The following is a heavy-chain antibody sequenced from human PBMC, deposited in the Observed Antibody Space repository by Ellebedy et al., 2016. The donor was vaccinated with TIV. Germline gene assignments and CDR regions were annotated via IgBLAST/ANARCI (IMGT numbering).Heavy chain of an antibody. V-gene: IGHV3-66*01. J-gene: IGHJ4*02. Sequence: GGSLRLSCGAYGFSVSNDHMTWVRQAPGKGLEYVSVIYSGGNTFYADSVKGRFTISRDNSKNTLYLQMNSLKSDDTAVYYCATGVRVGATTFDYWGQGTLVTVSS. D-gene: IGHD1-26*01. CDR2: IYSGGNT. CDR1: GFSVSNDH. CDR3: ATGVRVGATTFDY.